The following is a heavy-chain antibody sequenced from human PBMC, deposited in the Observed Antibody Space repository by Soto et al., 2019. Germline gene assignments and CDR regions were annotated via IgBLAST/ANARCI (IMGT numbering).Heavy chain of an antibody. CDR1: GDSISSSFW. CDR3: ARKAWVRFYX. J-gene: IGHJ4*02. D-gene: IGHD7-27*01. V-gene: IGHV4-4*02. Sequence: RSLPCAVSGDSISSSFWWTWVRQPPGKGLEWIGEVFHTGNTNYNPSLKSRVTMSVDKSTNEFSLKVTSVTAAETAIYYCARKAWVRFYXWGQGALVTVSX. CDR2: VFHTGNT.